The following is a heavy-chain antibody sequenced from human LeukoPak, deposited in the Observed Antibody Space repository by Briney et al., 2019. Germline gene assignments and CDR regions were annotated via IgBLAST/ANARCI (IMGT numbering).Heavy chain of an antibody. CDR2: IFYTGKT. V-gene: IGHV4-39*07. Sequence: SETLSLTCTVSVGSVYTSDYYWGWVRQPPGKGPEWIGDIFYTGKTNYHPSLKSRVSISIDTSKNQFSLKLTSVTAADTAAYYCARVFDSWGQGTLVTVFS. CDR1: VGSVYTSDYY. J-gene: IGHJ4*02. CDR3: ARVFDS.